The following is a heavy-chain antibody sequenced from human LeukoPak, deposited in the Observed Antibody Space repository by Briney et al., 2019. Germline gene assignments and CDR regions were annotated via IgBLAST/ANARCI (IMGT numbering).Heavy chain of an antibody. CDR1: GYTFTSYY. D-gene: IGHD3-10*01. J-gene: IGHJ4*02. Sequence: ASVKVSCKASGYTFTSYYMHWVRQAPGQGLEWMGIINPSGGSTSYAQKFQGRVTMTEDASTDTAYMELSSLRSEDTAVYYCATESLWFGVFSFDYWGQGTLVTVSS. CDR3: ATESLWFGVFSFDY. V-gene: IGHV1-46*01. CDR2: INPSGGST.